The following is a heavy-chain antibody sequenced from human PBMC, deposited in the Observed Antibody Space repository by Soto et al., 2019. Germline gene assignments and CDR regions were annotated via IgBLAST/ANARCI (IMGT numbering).Heavy chain of an antibody. CDR2: ITTGSDTI. D-gene: IGHD3-22*01. V-gene: IGHV3-48*02. CDR1: GFMFSSYS. J-gene: IGHJ6*02. CDR3: TRAASNYYDTSGYPQDYYSNMDF. Sequence: EVQLVASGGGLVQPGGSLRLSCAASGFMFSSYSMNWVRQAPGRGLEWVAYITTGSDTIHYADSVKGRFTMSRDNAKNSLYLHMNSLRDEDTAVYFCTRAASNYYDTSGYPQDYYSNMDFWGQGTTVTVSS.